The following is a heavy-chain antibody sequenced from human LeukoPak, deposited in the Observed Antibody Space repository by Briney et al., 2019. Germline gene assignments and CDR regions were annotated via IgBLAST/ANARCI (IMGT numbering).Heavy chain of an antibody. CDR2: ITSSSSYT. D-gene: IGHD1-26*01. V-gene: IGHV3-21*01. CDR3: ARDPGIVGATTSAFDI. Sequence: PGGSLRLSCTVSGFTVSSNSMSWVRQAPGKGLEWISSITSSSSYTFYADSVKGRFTISRDNAKNSLYLQMNSLRAEDTAVYYCARDPGIVGATTSAFDIWGQGTMVTVSS. J-gene: IGHJ3*02. CDR1: GFTVSSNS.